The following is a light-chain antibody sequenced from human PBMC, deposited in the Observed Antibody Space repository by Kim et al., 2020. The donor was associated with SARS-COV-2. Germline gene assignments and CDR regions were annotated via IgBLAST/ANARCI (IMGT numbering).Light chain of an antibody. J-gene: IGLJ3*02. Sequence: GQRVTISCSGGYSNIGKNLVYWYQQFPGTAPRLLIYRDNRWPSGVRDRFSGSKSGTAASLAISGLRSEDEAEYYCAAWDDSLSGWVFGGGTQLTVL. CDR3: AAWDDSLSGWV. CDR1: YSNIGKNL. V-gene: IGLV1-47*01. CDR2: RDN.